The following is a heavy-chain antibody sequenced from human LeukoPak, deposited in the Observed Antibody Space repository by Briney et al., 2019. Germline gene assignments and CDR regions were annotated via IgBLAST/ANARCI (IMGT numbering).Heavy chain of an antibody. CDR3: VKHARGFSFGTYYFDY. CDR2: ISSNGGNT. J-gene: IGHJ4*02. V-gene: IGHV3-64D*06. Sequence: GGSLRLSCTASGFTFSNFWMGWVRQAPGKGLEFVSAISSNGGNTYYADSVKGRFTISRDNSKNTLYLQMSSLKPEDTAVYYCVKHARGFSFGTYYFDYWGQGTLVTVSS. D-gene: IGHD5-18*01. CDR1: GFTFSNFW.